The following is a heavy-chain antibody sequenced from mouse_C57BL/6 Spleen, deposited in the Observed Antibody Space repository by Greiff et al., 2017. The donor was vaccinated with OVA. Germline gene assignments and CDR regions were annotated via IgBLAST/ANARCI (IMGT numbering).Heavy chain of an antibody. CDR1: GYTFTSYW. J-gene: IGHJ2*01. V-gene: IGHV1-69*01. D-gene: IGHD2-1*01. Sequence: QVQLQQPGAELVMPGASVKLSCKASGYTFTSYWMHWVKQRPGPGLEWIGEIDPSDSYTNYNQKFKGKSTLTVDKSSSTAYMQLSSLTSEDSAVYYCARWGGNYGGDYWGQGTTLTVSS. CDR3: ARWGGNYGGDY. CDR2: IDPSDSYT.